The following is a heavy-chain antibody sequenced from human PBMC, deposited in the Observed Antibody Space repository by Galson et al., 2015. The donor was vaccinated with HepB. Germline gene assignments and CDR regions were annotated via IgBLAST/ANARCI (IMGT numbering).Heavy chain of an antibody. CDR1: RGTFSTYV. V-gene: IGHV1-69*13. Sequence: SVKVSCKAPRGTFSTYVISWVRQAPGQGLEWMGGIVVMFGKVNYAQKFQDRVTITADESTSTAYMELSSLRSDDTAIYYCAKPSDEAVALPAALEHWGQGTLVTVSA. J-gene: IGHJ1*01. CDR2: IVVMFGKV. CDR3: AKPSDEAVALPAALEH. D-gene: IGHD2-2*01.